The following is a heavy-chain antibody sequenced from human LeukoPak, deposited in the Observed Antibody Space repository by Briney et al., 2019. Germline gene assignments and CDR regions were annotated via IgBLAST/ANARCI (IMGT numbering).Heavy chain of an antibody. CDR2: INPNSGGT. J-gene: IGHJ4*02. CDR1: GYAFIGYY. V-gene: IGHV1-2*02. D-gene: IGHD4-11*01. Sequence: ASVKVSCKASGYAFIGYYMHWVRQAPGQGLEWMGWINPNSGGTNYAQKFQGRVTMTRDTSISTAYMELSRLRSDDTAVYYCARDTNLQYGDYWGQGTLVTVSS. CDR3: ARDTNLQYGDY.